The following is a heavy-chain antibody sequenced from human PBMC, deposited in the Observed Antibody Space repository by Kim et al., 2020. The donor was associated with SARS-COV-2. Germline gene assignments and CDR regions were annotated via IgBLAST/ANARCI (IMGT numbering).Heavy chain of an antibody. Sequence: ASVKVSCKASGYTFTNYGFSWVRQAPGQGLEWMGWISTYDGNTNDAQKLQGRVTMTTDTSTSTAYKELRSLRSDDTAVYYCARGGSSGFDYWGQGTLVTVSS. CDR3: ARGGSSGFDY. J-gene: IGHJ4*02. V-gene: IGHV1-18*04. D-gene: IGHD1-26*01. CDR2: ISTYDGNT. CDR1: GYTFTNYG.